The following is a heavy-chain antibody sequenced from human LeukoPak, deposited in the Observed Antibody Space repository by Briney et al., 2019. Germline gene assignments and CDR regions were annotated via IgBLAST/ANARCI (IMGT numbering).Heavy chain of an antibody. CDR1: GFTFSDYY. CDR2: ISSSGSTI. CDR3: ARAVPSGELWFGELLPYFDY. J-gene: IGHJ4*02. V-gene: IGHV3-11*01. D-gene: IGHD3-10*01. Sequence: GGSLRLSCAASGFTFSDYYMSWIRQAPGKGLEWVSYISSSGSTIYYADSLKGRFTISRDNTKNSLYLQMNSLRAEDTAVYYCARAVPSGELWFGELLPYFDYWGQGTLVTVSS.